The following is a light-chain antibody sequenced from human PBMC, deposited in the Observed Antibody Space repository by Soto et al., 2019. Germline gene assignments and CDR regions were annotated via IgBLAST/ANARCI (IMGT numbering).Light chain of an antibody. V-gene: IGKV1-5*03. CDR3: QQYNTYSRT. CDR1: QIINTW. J-gene: IGKJ2*02. CDR2: KAS. Sequence: DIQMTQSPSTLSASVGDRVTITCRASQIINTWLAWYQHKPGKAPKLLIYKASSLEGGVPSRFSGSGSGTEFTLTISSLQPDDFATYYCQQYNTYSRTFGQGTKVETK.